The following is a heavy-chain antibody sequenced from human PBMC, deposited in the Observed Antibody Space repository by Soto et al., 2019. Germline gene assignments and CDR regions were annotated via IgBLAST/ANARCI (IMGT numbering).Heavy chain of an antibody. V-gene: IGHV3-23*01. Sequence: EVQLLESGGALVQPGGSLRLSCAASGFTFSSYAMTWVRQAPGKGLQWGADISGRGDYTHYADSVKGRFSVCRDNSKNTVYLQMNSLRAEDTAVYFCAKPIGALAGWGQGTLVTVSS. J-gene: IGHJ4*02. CDR3: AKPIGALAG. CDR2: ISGRGDYT. D-gene: IGHD3-10*01. CDR1: GFTFSSYA.